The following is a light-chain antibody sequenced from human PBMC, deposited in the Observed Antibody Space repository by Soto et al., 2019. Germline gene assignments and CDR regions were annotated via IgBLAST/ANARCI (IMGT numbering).Light chain of an antibody. CDR1: SSDVGGYNY. J-gene: IGLJ3*02. Sequence: QSALTQPRSVSGSPGQSVTISCTGTSSDVGGYNYVSWYQQHPGKAPKLMIYDVSKRPSGVPVRFSGSKSGNTASLTISRLQAEDEADYYCFSYAGSYTWVFGGGTKLTVL. V-gene: IGLV2-11*01. CDR3: FSYAGSYTWV. CDR2: DVS.